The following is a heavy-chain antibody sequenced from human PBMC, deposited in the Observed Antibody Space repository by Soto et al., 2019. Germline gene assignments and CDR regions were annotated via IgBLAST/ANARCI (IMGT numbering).Heavy chain of an antibody. V-gene: IGHV3-74*01. CDR3: ARGGFDYGPGRMDV. D-gene: IGHD3-10*01. J-gene: IGHJ6*04. CDR1: GFTFSNYW. Sequence: EVQLVESGGGLLQPGGSLTLSCTAYGFTFSNYWMHWVRQAPGKGLVWVSRTKSDGSGTSYTDSVKGRFTISRDNAYNTVYLQMSNLRAEDTAVYYCARGGFDYGPGRMDVWGKGTMVIVSS. CDR2: TKSDGSGT.